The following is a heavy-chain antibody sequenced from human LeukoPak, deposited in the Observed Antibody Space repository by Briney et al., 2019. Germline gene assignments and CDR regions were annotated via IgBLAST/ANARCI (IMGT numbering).Heavy chain of an antibody. Sequence: SVKVSCKASGGTFSSYAISWVRQAPGQGLEWMGGIIPIFGTANYAQKFQGRVTITADESTSRAYMELSSLRSEDTAVYYCARDVSPSDFWSGYYIDNWFDPWGQGTLVTVSS. CDR1: GGTFSSYA. D-gene: IGHD3-3*01. V-gene: IGHV1-69*01. CDR3: ARDVSPSDFWSGYYIDNWFDP. J-gene: IGHJ5*02. CDR2: IIPIFGTA.